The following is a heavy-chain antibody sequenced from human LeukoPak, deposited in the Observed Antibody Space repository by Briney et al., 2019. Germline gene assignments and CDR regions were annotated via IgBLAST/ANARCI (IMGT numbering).Heavy chain of an antibody. CDR3: ARDPLGPAADY. V-gene: IGHV4-59*12. CDR2: IYYSGST. CDR1: GGSISSYY. D-gene: IGHD2-2*01. J-gene: IGHJ4*02. Sequence: PSETLSLTCTVSGGSISSYYWSWIRQPPGKGLEWIGYIYYSGSTNYNPSLKSRVTISVDTSKNQFSLKLSSVTAADTAVYYCARDPLGPAADYWGQGTLVTVSS.